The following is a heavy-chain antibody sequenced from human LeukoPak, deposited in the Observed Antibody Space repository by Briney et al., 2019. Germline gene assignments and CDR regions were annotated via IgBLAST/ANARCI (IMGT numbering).Heavy chain of an antibody. CDR2: IIPIFGTA. D-gene: IGHD3-22*01. Sequence: ASVKVSCKASGGTFSSYAISWVRQAPGQGLEWMGGIIPIFGTANYAQKFQGRVTITTDESTSTAYMELSSLRSEDTAVYYCARAVGYYDSSGYDYYYYYMDVWGKGTTVTVSS. CDR3: ARAVGYYDSSGYDYYYYYMDV. CDR1: GGTFSSYA. V-gene: IGHV1-69*05. J-gene: IGHJ6*03.